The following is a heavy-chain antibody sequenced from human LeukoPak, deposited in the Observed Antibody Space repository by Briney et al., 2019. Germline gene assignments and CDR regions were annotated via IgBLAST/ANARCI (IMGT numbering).Heavy chain of an antibody. V-gene: IGHV4-59*01. CDR1: GGSISSYY. J-gene: IGHJ4*02. Sequence: PSETLSLTCTVSGGSISSYYWSWIRQPPGKGLEWIGYIYYSGSTNYNPSLKSRVTTSVDTSKNQFSLKLSSVTAADTAVYYCARGRYPSYYYDSSGIYFDYWGQGTLVTVSS. D-gene: IGHD3-22*01. CDR2: IYYSGST. CDR3: ARGRYPSYYYDSSGIYFDY.